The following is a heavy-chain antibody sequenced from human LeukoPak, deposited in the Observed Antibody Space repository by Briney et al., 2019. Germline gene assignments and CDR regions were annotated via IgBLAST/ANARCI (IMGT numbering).Heavy chain of an antibody. Sequence: GRSLRLSCAASGFTFSSYAMHRVRQAPGKGLEGVEVISYDGSNKFYADSVKSRFTLSRDNSKNTLYLQMNSLRIEDTAVYYCGRGSVGFGELNYWGQGTLVTVSS. J-gene: IGHJ4*02. CDR2: ISYDGSNK. CDR1: GFTFSSYA. V-gene: IGHV3-30-3*01. D-gene: IGHD3-10*01. CDR3: GRGSVGFGELNY.